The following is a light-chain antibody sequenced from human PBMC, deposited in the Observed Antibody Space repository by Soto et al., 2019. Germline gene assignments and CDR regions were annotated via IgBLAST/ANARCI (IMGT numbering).Light chain of an antibody. V-gene: IGKV3-15*01. J-gene: IGKJ1*01. CDR3: QQYNNAWT. Sequence: EIVMTQSPATLSVSPGERATLSCRASQSVSSNLAWYQQKPGQAPRLLIYGASTRATGIPARFSGSGSGTEFTLTISSLQSEYFAVYYCQQYNNAWTFGQGTKVEIK. CDR2: GAS. CDR1: QSVSSN.